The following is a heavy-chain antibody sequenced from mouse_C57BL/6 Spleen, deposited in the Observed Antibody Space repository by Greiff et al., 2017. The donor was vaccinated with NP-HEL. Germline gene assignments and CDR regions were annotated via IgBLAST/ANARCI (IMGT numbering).Heavy chain of an antibody. Sequence: EVNVVESGGGLVKPGGSLKLSCAASGFTFSSYAMSWVRQTPEKRLEWVATISDGGSYTYYPDNVKGRFTISRDNAKNNLYLQMSHLKSEDTAMYYWARDLGRLDDYDVFAYWGQGTLVTVSA. CDR2: ISDGGSYT. CDR3: ARDLGRLDDYDVFAY. D-gene: IGHD2-4*01. V-gene: IGHV5-4*01. J-gene: IGHJ3*01. CDR1: GFTFSSYA.